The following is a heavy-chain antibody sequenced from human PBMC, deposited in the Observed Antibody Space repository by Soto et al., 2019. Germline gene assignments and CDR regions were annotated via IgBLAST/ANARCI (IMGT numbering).Heavy chain of an antibody. J-gene: IGHJ6*02. CDR2: IYTSGST. CDR1: GGSIISYY. Sequence: SETLSLTCTVSGGSIISYYWSWIRQPAGKGLEWIGRIYTSGSTNYNPSLKSRVTMSVDTSKNQFSLKLSSVTAADTAVYYCARVLRRDYYGSGSYQSRYYYYYGMDVWGQGTTVTVSS. V-gene: IGHV4-4*07. CDR3: ARVLRRDYYGSGSYQSRYYYYYGMDV. D-gene: IGHD3-10*01.